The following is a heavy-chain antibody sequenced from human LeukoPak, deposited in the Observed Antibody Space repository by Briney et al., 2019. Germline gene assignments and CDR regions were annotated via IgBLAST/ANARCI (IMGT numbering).Heavy chain of an antibody. CDR2: MNPNSGNT. CDR3: ARAPYKYDYVWGSYRPNWSDP. J-gene: IGHJ5*02. Sequence: ASVKVSCKASGYTFTSYDINWVRQATGQGLEWMGWMNPNSGNTGYAQKFQGRVTMTRNTSISTAYMELSSLRSEDTAVYYCARAPYKYDYVWGSYRPNWSDPWGQETLVTVSS. CDR1: GYTFTSYD. V-gene: IGHV1-8*01. D-gene: IGHD3-16*02.